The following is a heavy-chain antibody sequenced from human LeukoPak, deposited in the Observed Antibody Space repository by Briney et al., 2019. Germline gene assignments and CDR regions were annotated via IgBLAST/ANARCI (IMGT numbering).Heavy chain of an antibody. V-gene: IGHV3-21*01. CDR1: GFTLSSYS. CDR2: ISSSSSYI. Sequence: GGSLRLSCAASGFTLSSYSMNWVRQAPGKGLEWVSSISSSSSYIYYADSVKGRFTISRDNAKNSLYLQMNSLRAEDTAVYYCARDSPGTANYYMDVWGKGTTVTVSS. D-gene: IGHD1-14*01. CDR3: ARDSPGTANYYMDV. J-gene: IGHJ6*03.